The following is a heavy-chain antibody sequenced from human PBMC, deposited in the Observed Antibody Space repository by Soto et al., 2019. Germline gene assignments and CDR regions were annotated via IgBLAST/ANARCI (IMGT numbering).Heavy chain of an antibody. CDR3: ARSIVVVTVLDF. Sequence: PKQRLEWMGWINAGNGNTKYSQKFQGRVTITRDTSASTAYMELSSLRSEDTAVYYCARSIVVVTVLDFWGQGT. CDR2: INAGNGNT. J-gene: IGHJ4*02. D-gene: IGHD2-21*02. V-gene: IGHV1-3*01.